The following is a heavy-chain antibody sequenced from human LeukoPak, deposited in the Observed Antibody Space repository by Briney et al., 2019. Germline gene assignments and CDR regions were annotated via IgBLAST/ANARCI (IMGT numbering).Heavy chain of an antibody. Sequence: SETLSLTCAVYGGSFSGYYWSWIRQPPGKGLEWIGEINHSGSTNYNPSLKSRVTISVDTSKNQFSLKLSSVTAADTAVYYCARVNGIVSFWGQGTLVTVPS. CDR1: GGSFSGYY. D-gene: IGHD2/OR15-2a*01. CDR2: INHSGST. J-gene: IGHJ4*02. CDR3: ARVNGIVSF. V-gene: IGHV4-34*01.